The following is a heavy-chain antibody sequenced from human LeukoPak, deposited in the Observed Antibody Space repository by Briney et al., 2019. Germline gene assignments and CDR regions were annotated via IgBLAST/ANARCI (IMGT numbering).Heavy chain of an antibody. Sequence: ASVKVSCKASGYTFTNYYMHWVRQAPGQGLEWMGIMNPSGVNTGYAQKFQGRATMTRDTSTSTAYLELSSLRSEDTAVYYCAREYYDILTGYRGMDVWGQGTLVTVSS. CDR2: MNPSGVNT. V-gene: IGHV1-46*01. D-gene: IGHD3-9*01. CDR1: GYTFTNYY. CDR3: AREYYDILTGYRGMDV. J-gene: IGHJ4*02.